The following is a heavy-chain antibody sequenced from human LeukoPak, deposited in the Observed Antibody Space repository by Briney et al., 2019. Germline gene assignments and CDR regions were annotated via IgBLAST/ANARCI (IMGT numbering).Heavy chain of an antibody. Sequence: SQTLSLTCAVSGGSISSGGYSWSWLRQPPGKGLEWIGYIYHSGSTYYNPSLKSRVTISVDTSKNQFSLKLSSVTAADTAVYYCARDGDYYGSGSYYNLDYWGQGTLVTVSS. V-gene: IGHV4-30-2*01. CDR2: IYHSGST. D-gene: IGHD3-10*01. CDR3: ARDGDYYGSGSYYNLDY. CDR1: GGSISSGGYS. J-gene: IGHJ4*02.